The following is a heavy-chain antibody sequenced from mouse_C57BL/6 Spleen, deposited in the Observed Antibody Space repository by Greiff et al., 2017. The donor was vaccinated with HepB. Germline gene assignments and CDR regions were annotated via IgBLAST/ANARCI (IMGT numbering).Heavy chain of an antibody. CDR2: ISDGGSYT. D-gene: IGHD2-4*01. CDR3: ARDQGYDYDEGAFAY. J-gene: IGHJ3*01. V-gene: IGHV5-4*01. Sequence: DVKLVESGGGLVKPGGSLKLSCAASGFTFSSYAMSWVRQTPEKRLEWVATISDGGSYTYYPDNVKGRFTISRDNAKNNLYLQMSHLKSEDTAMYYCARDQGYDYDEGAFAYWGQGTLVTVSA. CDR1: GFTFSSYA.